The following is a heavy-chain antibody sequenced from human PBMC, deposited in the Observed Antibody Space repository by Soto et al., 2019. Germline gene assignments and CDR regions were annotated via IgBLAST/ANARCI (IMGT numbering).Heavy chain of an antibody. J-gene: IGHJ6*01. CDR2: VSGRGGSK. Sequence: VQLLESGGGLVQPGGSLRLACTASGFTFNHYAMTWVRQAPGRGLEWVASVSGRGGSKKYADSVKGRFIISRDNSNSTLYLQMDSLGGEDTAVYYCAKDSTVTTSLYFYYYGFDVWGQGTTVTVSS. V-gene: IGHV3-23*01. CDR3: AKDSTVTTSLYFYYYGFDV. D-gene: IGHD4-17*01. CDR1: GFTFNHYA.